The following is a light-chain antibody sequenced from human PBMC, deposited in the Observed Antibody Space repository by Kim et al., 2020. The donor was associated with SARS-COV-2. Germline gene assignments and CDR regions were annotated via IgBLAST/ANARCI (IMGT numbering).Light chain of an antibody. V-gene: IGLV3-19*01. CDR2: GRN. CDR1: SLRNYY. CDR3: NSRDSSTNHLV. Sequence: SSELTQDPAVSVALGQTVRITCQGDSLRNYYASWYQQKPGQAPVIVIYGRNNRPSGIPDRVSGSTSGNTASLTITGAQAEDEADYYCNSRDSSTNHLVFGGGTKLTVL. J-gene: IGLJ2*01.